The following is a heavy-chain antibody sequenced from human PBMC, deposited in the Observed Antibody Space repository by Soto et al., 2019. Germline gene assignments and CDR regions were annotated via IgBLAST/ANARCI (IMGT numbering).Heavy chain of an antibody. J-gene: IGHJ4*02. CDR2: IRGGGSPI. V-gene: IGHV3-48*03. Sequence: GGSLRLSCAASGFTFSTHEMNWVRQAPGKGLEWLSYIRGGGSPIYYADSVRGRFTISRDNAKNSLYLQMNSLRAEDTAIYYCASKIFGTTYFNYWGQGALVTVSS. D-gene: IGHD1-7*01. CDR1: GFTFSTHE. CDR3: ASKIFGTTYFNY.